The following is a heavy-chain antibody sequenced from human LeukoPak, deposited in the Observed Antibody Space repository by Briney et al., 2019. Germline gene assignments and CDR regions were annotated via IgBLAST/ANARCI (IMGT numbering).Heavy chain of an antibody. CDR2: IIPIVGTA. CDR1: GDTFSSYA. V-gene: IGHV1-69*05. Sequence: SVKVSCKASGDTFSSYAMSWVRQAPGQGLEWMGRIIPIVGTANYAQKFQGRVTMTTDESTSTAYMELSSLRSEDTAVYYCARKRDELWSGQFDYRGQGTPVTVSS. D-gene: IGHD3-3*01. CDR3: ARKRDELWSGQFDY. J-gene: IGHJ4*02.